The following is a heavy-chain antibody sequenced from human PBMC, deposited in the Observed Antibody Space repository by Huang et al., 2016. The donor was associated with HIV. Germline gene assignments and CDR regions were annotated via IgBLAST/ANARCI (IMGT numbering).Heavy chain of an antibody. CDR2: TMPIFGTP. V-gene: IGHV1-69*13. CDR3: ARGMWDSNWDGTDWLLRHFDS. J-gene: IGHJ4*02. CDR1: GDTFRKDA. D-gene: IGHD2-15*01. Sequence: QVQLVQSGAEVKKPGSSVRVSCRASGDTFRKDAISLVRQAPGRGREWMGGTMPIFGTPKYAQKFQGRITISAKESTSTVYVELSSLTFQDTAVYYCARGMWDSNWDGTDWLLRHFDSWGQGTLVTVSS.